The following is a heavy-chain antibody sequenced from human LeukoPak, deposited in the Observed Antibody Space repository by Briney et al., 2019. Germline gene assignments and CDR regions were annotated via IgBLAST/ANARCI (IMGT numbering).Heavy chain of an antibody. CDR2: IYTSGST. CDR1: GGSISSGSYY. D-gene: IGHD3-3*01. V-gene: IGHV4-61*02. J-gene: IGHJ5*02. Sequence: PSQTLSLTCTVSGGSISSGSYYWSWIRQPAGKGLEWIGRIYTSGSTNYNPSLKSRVTISVDTSKNQFSLKLSSVTAADTAVYYCARVGYDFWSGYYKRPTYRNWFDPWGQGTLVTVSS. CDR3: ARVGYDFWSGYYKRPTYRNWFDP.